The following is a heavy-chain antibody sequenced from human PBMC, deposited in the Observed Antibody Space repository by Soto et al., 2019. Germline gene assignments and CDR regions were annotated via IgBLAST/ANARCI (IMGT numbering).Heavy chain of an antibody. D-gene: IGHD3-22*01. Sequence: PGGSLRLTCAVTGFECSIGWMNWVRQAPGKGLEWVGRITRKSQGGTTDLAAPVKGRFIISRDDSKNTLYLQMDSLKTEDAAVYYCATDIGFYDRSGYPHWGQGTLVTVSS. V-gene: IGHV3-15*07. CDR3: ATDIGFYDRSGYPH. CDR1: GFECSIGW. CDR2: ITRKSQGGTT. J-gene: IGHJ4*02.